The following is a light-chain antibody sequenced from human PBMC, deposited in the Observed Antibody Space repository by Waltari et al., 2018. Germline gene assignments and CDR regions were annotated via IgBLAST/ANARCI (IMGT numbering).Light chain of an antibody. V-gene: IGKV3-11*01. CDR3: QQRYNWPYT. CDR2: NAS. CDR1: QSVSTF. J-gene: IGKJ2*01. Sequence: ETVLTQSPATLSLSPGEGATLSCRASQSVSTFLAWYQQKPGQAPRLLIYNASNRATGIPARFSGSGSGTDFTLSISSLDPEDFALYYCQQRYNWPYTFGQGTKLEIK.